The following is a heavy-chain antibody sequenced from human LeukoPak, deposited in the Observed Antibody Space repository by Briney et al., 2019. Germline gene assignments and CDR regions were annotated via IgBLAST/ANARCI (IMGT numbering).Heavy chain of an antibody. J-gene: IGHJ1*01. V-gene: IGHV3-53*01. CDR2: IYSGGST. D-gene: IGHD3-3*01. Sequence: GGSLRLSCAASGFTVSSNYMSWVRQAPGKGLEWVSVIYSGGSTYYADSVKGRFTISRDSSKNTLYLQMNSLRAEDTAVYYCASSTGTTAYYDLWSGYSPAEYFQHWGQGTLVTVSS. CDR1: GFTVSSNY. CDR3: ASSTGTTAYYDLWSGYSPAEYFQH.